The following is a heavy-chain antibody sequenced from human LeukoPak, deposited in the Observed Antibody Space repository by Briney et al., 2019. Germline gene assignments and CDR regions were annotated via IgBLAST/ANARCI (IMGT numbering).Heavy chain of an antibody. CDR1: GVSISSYY. V-gene: IGHV4-59*01. CDR2: LYYRGST. D-gene: IGHD4-17*01. Sequence: SETLSLTCTVSGVSISSYYWGWVRQPPGKGLEWIGGLYYRGSTKSNPSLKSRVTISVDTSKNQFSLKLSSVTAADTAVYYCARGGGYGDYTPLLAFDIWGQGTMVTVSS. CDR3: ARGGGYGDYTPLLAFDI. J-gene: IGHJ3*02.